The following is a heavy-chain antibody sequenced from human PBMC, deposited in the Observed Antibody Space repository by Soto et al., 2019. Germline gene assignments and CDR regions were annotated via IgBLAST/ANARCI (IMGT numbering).Heavy chain of an antibody. J-gene: IGHJ5*02. CDR3: ARGLGSSGYYDWFDP. Sequence: SVKVSCKASGGTFSSYAINWGRQAPGQRLEGMGGIIPIFGTANYAQKFQGRVTITADESTSTAYMELSSLRSEDTAVYYCARGLGSSGYYDWFDPWGQGTLVTVSS. D-gene: IGHD3-22*01. V-gene: IGHV1-69*13. CDR1: GGTFSSYA. CDR2: IIPIFGTA.